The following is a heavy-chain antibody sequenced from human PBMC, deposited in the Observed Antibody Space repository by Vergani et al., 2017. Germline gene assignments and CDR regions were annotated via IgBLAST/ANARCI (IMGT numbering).Heavy chain of an antibody. J-gene: IGHJ4*02. CDR1: GGSISSGGYY. CDR3: ARTTLAAAAHIFDY. CDR2: IYYSGST. D-gene: IGHD6-13*01. V-gene: IGHV4-31*03. Sequence: QVQLQESGPGLVKPSQTLSLTCTVSGGSISSGGYYWSWLRQHPGKGLEWIGYIYYSGSTYYNPSLKSRVTISVDTSKNQFSLKLSSVTAADTAVYYCARTTLAAAAHIFDYWGQGTLVTVSS.